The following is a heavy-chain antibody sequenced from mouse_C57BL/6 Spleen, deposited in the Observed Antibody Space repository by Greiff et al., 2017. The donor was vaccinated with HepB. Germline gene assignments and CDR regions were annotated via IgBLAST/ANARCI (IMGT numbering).Heavy chain of an antibody. J-gene: IGHJ2*01. CDR3: SRHGSPGFPYYFDY. CDR1: GFTFSSYT. CDR2: ISGGGGNT. Sequence: EVKVEESGGGLVKPGGSLKLSCAASGFTFSSYTMSWVRQTPEKRLEWVATISGGGGNTYYPDSVKGRFTISRDNAKNTLYLQMSSLRSEDTALYYCSRHGSPGFPYYFDYWGQGTTLTVSS. V-gene: IGHV5-9*01.